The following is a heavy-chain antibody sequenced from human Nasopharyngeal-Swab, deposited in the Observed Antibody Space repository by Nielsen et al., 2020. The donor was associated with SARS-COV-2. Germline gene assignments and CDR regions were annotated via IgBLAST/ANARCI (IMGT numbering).Heavy chain of an antibody. D-gene: IGHD2-15*01. V-gene: IGHV1-24*01. J-gene: IGHJ4*02. Sequence: WVRQAPGQGLEWMGGFDPEDGETIYAQKFQGRVTITADESTSTAYMELSSLRSEDTAVYYCTSRSGREDYWGQGTLVTVSS. CDR3: TSRSGREDY. CDR2: FDPEDGET.